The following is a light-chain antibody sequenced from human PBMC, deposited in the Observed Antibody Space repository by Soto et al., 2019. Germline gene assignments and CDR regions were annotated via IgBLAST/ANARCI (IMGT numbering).Light chain of an antibody. Sequence: QSVLTQPPSVSAAPGQKVTISCSGSSSKIGNNYVSWYQQLPGTAPKLLIYDNNKRPSGIPDLFSGSKSGTSATLGITGLQTWDEADYYCGTWDSSLSAYVFGTGTKVTVL. CDR3: GTWDSSLSAYV. CDR1: SSKIGNNY. CDR2: DNN. J-gene: IGLJ1*01. V-gene: IGLV1-51*01.